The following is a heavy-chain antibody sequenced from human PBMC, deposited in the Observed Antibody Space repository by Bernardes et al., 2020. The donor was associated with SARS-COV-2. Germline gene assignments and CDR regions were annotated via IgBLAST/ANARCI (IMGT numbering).Heavy chain of an antibody. CDR1: GFTLSNYA. Sequence: GGSLRLSCVGAGFTLSNYAIHWVRQAPGKGREWVTSIPYDGNQQNYGDSVKGRFTISRDNSKKTLFLQMNSLSPEDAAVYFCAIGAVHGSESFAFWGQGNLVTVSS. CDR2: IPYDGNQQ. V-gene: IGHV3-30*03. CDR3: AIGAVHGSESFAF. D-gene: IGHD6-19*01. J-gene: IGHJ4*02.